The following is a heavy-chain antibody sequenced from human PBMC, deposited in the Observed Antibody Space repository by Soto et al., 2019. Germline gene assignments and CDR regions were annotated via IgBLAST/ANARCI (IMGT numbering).Heavy chain of an antibody. D-gene: IGHD3-16*01. Sequence: QVLLVQSGAEVKTPGASVKVSCKASGYTFTGYYMHWVRQAPGQGLEWMGWINPNSGGTNYAQKFQDRVTMTRDTSISTAYMELGRLTSDDTAVYYCARDASQTFGSSYHNDYWGQGTLVTVSS. CDR3: ARDASQTFGSSYHNDY. CDR2: INPNSGGT. J-gene: IGHJ4*02. V-gene: IGHV1-2*02. CDR1: GYTFTGYY.